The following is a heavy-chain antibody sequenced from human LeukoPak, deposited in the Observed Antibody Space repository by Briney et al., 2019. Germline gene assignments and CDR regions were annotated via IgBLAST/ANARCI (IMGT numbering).Heavy chain of an antibody. J-gene: IGHJ4*02. CDR2: MYSGGST. CDR1: GFTVSSNY. D-gene: IGHD3-22*01. Sequence: PGESLRLSCAASGFTVSSNYMSWVRQAPGKGLEWVSDMYSGGSTYYADSVKGRFPISLDNSKNKLSLQMNSMRAEDTAVYYCARDRVMAPYESTGYRDYWGQGTLVSVSS. V-gene: IGHV3-53*05. CDR3: ARDRVMAPYESTGYRDY.